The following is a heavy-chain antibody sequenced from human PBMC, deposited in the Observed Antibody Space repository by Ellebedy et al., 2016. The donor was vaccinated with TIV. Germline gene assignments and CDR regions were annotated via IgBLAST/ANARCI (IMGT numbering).Heavy chain of an antibody. CDR1: GFTFSSYS. CDR3: AKSRSAAGRPYLGEG. V-gene: IGHV3-23*01. J-gene: IGHJ4*02. D-gene: IGHD6-13*01. CDR2: ISGSGGST. Sequence: GESLKISXAASGFTFSSYSMNWVRQAPGKGLEWVSAISGSGGSTYYADSVKGRFTISRDNSKNTLYLQMNSLRAEDTAVYYCAKSRSAAGRPYLGEGWGQGTLVTVSS.